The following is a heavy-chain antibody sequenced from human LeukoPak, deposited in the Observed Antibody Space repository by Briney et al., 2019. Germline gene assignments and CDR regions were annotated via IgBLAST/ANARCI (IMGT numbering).Heavy chain of an antibody. J-gene: IGHJ3*02. D-gene: IGHD6-13*01. CDR3: ARVTAAGTWTFDI. V-gene: IGHV1-8*02. Sequence: GASVKVSCKASGDTFILNDINWVRQATRQGLEWMGWMNPNSGNTGYAQKFQGRVTMTRNISITTAYMELTDLRSEDTAVYYCARVTAAGTWTFDIWGQGTTVTVSS. CDR2: MNPNSGNT. CDR1: GDTFILND.